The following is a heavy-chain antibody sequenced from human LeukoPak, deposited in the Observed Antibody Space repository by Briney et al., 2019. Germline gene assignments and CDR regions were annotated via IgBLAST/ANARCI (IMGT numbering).Heavy chain of an antibody. CDR3: AREGSSDWYIDY. J-gene: IGHJ4*02. CDR1: GYTLTSYD. CDR2: ISPYNGNT. D-gene: IGHD6-19*01. V-gene: IGHV1-18*01. Sequence: ASVKVSCKASGYTLTSYDISWVRQAPGQGLEWMGWISPYNGNTNYAQKLQGRVTMTTHTSTSTAYMELRSLRSDDTAVYYCAREGSSDWYIDYWGQGTLVTVSS.